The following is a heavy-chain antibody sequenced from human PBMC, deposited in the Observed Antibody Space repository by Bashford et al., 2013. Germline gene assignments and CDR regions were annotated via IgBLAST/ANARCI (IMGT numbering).Heavy chain of an antibody. J-gene: IGHJ6*02. D-gene: IGHD6-6*01. CDR2: ISAYNGNT. CDR3: AIRVAAYSSSSAVNYYGMDV. Sequence: VASVKVSCKLLEYKFSSYAIRLGGARPLGQGLEWMGWISAYNGNTNYAQKLQGRVTMTTDIFTSTAYMELSSLRSEDTAVYYCAIRVAAYSSSSAVNYYGMDVWGQGTTVTVSS. CDR1: EYKFSSYA. V-gene: IGHV1-18*01.